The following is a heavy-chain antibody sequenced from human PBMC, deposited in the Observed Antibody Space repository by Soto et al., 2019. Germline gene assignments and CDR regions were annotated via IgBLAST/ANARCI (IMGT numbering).Heavy chain of an antibody. CDR1: GGSFSGYY. J-gene: IGHJ5*02. CDR3: ARRLIAERLYDFWSGYSIGRWFDP. Sequence: QVQLQQWGAGLLKPSETLSLTCAVYGGSFSGYYWSWIRQPPGKGLEWIGEINHSGSTNYNPSLKSRVTISVDTSKNQFSLKLSSVTAADTAVYYCARRLIAERLYDFWSGYSIGRWFDPWGQGTLVTVSS. V-gene: IGHV4-34*01. CDR2: INHSGST. D-gene: IGHD3-3*01.